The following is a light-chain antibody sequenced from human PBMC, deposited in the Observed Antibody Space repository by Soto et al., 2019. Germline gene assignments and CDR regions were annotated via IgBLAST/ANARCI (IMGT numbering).Light chain of an antibody. CDR1: QSVSNN. CDR3: QQYYSTPRT. V-gene: IGKV3-15*01. Sequence: EIVLTQSPATLSVFPGEKATLSCGASQSVSNNLAWYHQKPGQAPRPLIYGASTRATGVPARFSGSGSGTEFTLTISSLQSEDSAIYYCQQYYSTPRTFGQGTKVEIK. CDR2: GAS. J-gene: IGKJ1*01.